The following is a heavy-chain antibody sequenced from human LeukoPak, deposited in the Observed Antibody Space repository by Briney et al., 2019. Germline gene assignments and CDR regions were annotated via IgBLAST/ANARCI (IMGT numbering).Heavy chain of an antibody. CDR2: IYYSEST. V-gene: IGHV4-39*01. J-gene: IGHJ4*02. CDR3: ARQDGDYAFGRSVGYYFDY. CDR1: GGSIGSSSYY. Sequence: SETLSLTCTVSGGSIGSSSYYCGWIRQPPGKGLEWIGSIYYSESTYYNSSLKSRFTISVDKSKNPFSLKLSSVTAEDTAVYYCARQDGDYAFGRSVGYYFDYWGKGTLVTVSS. D-gene: IGHD4-17*01.